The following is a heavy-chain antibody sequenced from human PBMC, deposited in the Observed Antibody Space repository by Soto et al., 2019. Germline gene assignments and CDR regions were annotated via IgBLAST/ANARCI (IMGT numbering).Heavy chain of an antibody. V-gene: IGHV3-23*01. CDR1: GFTFSNYA. Sequence: EVQLLESGGGLVQPGGSLRLSCAATGFTFSNYAMSWVRQAPGKGLEWVSSTGGSGSSTYYADSVKGRFTISRDNSKNTLYLQMNSLIAEDTAVYYCAKDVVGIAGRRGGFDYWGQGALVTVSS. D-gene: IGHD6-6*01. CDR3: AKDVVGIAGRRGGFDY. CDR2: TGGSGSST. J-gene: IGHJ4*02.